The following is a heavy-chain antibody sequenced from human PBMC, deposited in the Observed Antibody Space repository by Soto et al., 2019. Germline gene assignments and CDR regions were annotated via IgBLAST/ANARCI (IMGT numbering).Heavy chain of an antibody. CDR2: IIPIFGTA. CDR3: ARVGSLEVFPESYYDFWSGGSYYYYGMDV. CDR1: GGTFSSYA. V-gene: IGHV1-69*12. J-gene: IGHJ6*02. Sequence: QVQLVQSGAEVKKPGSSVKVSCKASGGTFSSYAISWVRQAPGQGLEWMGGIIPIFGTANYAQKFQGRVTITADESTSTGYMELSSLRSEDTAVYYCARVGSLEVFPESYYDFWSGGSYYYYGMDVWGQGTTVTVSS. D-gene: IGHD3-3*01.